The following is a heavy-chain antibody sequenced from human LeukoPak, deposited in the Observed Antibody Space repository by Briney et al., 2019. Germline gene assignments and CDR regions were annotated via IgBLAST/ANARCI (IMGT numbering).Heavy chain of an antibody. CDR1: GGSISSGGYY. Sequence: SETLSLTCTVSGGSISSGGYYWSWIRQHPGKGLEWIGYIYYSGSTYYNPSLKSRVTISVDTSKNQFSLKLSSVTAADTAVYYCARYYYDSSGYYYPHFDYWGQGTLVTVSS. CDR2: IYYSGST. V-gene: IGHV4-31*03. J-gene: IGHJ4*02. CDR3: ARYYYDSSGYYYPHFDY. D-gene: IGHD3-22*01.